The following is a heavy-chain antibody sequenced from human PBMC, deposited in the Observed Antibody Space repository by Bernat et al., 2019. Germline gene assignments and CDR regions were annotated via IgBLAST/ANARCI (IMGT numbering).Heavy chain of an antibody. Sequence: QVQLVQSGAEVKKPGSSVKVSCKASGGTFSSYAISWVRQAPGQGLEWMGGIIPIFVTANYAQKFKGRVTITADESTSTAYMELSSVRSEDTAVYYCARDIRMGGPFDYWGQGTLVTVSS. CDR2: IIPIFVTA. J-gene: IGHJ4*02. D-gene: IGHD1-14*01. CDR1: GGTFSSYA. CDR3: ARDIRMGGPFDY. V-gene: IGHV1-69*12.